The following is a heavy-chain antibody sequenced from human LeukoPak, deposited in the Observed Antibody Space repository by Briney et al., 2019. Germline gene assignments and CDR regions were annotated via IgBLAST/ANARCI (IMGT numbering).Heavy chain of an antibody. J-gene: IGHJ2*01. V-gene: IGHV3-53*01. Sequence: GGSLRLSCAASGFTVGTNHVSWVRLAPGKGLEWVSIIYTAGSTFYADSVKGRFTISRDNSRNTLFLQMNSLRAEDTAVYYCARRGANSGSYSHFDLWGRGTLVTVSS. CDR1: GFTVGTNH. CDR2: IYTAGST. D-gene: IGHD1-26*01. CDR3: ARRGANSGSYSHFDL.